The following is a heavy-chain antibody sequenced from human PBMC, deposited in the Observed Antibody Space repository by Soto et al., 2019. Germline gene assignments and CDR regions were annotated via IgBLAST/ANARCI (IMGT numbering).Heavy chain of an antibody. Sequence: GASVKVSCKASGYTFTSYAMHWVRQAPGQRLEWMGWINAGNGNTKYSQKFQGRVTITRDTSASTAYMELSSLRSEETAVYYSAQEYYYILTGYHPGAFYIWGQGTMVTGSS. J-gene: IGHJ3*02. CDR1: GYTFTSYA. D-gene: IGHD3-9*01. V-gene: IGHV1-3*01. CDR2: INAGNGNT. CDR3: AQEYYYILTGYHPGAFYI.